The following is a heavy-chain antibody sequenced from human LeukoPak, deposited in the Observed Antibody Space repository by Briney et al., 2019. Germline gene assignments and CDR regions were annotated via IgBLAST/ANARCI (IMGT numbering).Heavy chain of an antibody. J-gene: IGHJ4*02. V-gene: IGHV3-21*01. Sequence: PGGSLRLSCAASGFTFSSYSMNWVRQAPGKGLEWVSSISSSSSYIYYADSVKGRFTISRDNAKNSLYLQMNSLRAEDTAVYYCARAPSSFDYFDYWGQGTLVTVSS. CDR1: GFTFSSYS. CDR2: ISSSSSYI. CDR3: ARAPSSFDYFDY.